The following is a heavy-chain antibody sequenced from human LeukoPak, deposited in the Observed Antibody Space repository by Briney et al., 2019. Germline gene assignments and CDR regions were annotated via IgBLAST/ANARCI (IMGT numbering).Heavy chain of an antibody. V-gene: IGHV3-13*01. CDR2: IGTAGDT. Sequence: GGSLTLSCAASGFTFSSYDMHWVRQATGKGLEWVSAIGTAGDTYYPGSVKGRFTISRENAKNSLYLQMNSLRAGDTAVYYCAACSCWYSCVYWGQGTLVTVSS. D-gene: IGHD6-19*01. CDR1: GFTFSSYD. CDR3: AACSCWYSCVY. J-gene: IGHJ4*02.